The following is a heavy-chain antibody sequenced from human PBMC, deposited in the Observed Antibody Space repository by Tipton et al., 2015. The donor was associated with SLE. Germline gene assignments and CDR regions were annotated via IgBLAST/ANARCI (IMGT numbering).Heavy chain of an antibody. D-gene: IGHD3-10*01. CDR1: GFTFTTYG. V-gene: IGHV3-30*02. Sequence: SLRLSCAASGFTFTTYGMHWVRQAPGKGLEWVAFIRYDGSKKYYAGSVKGRCTISRDNFKNTLYLQMNSLRAEDTAVYYCAKDSPQKSSHFDYWGQGTLVTVSS. J-gene: IGHJ4*02. CDR3: AKDSPQKSSHFDY. CDR2: IRYDGSKK.